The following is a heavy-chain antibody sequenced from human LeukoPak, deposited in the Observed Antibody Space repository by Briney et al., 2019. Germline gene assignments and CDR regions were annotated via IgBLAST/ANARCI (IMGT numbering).Heavy chain of an antibody. Sequence: PGGSLRLSCAASGFTFSDYILDWVRQAPGKGLEWVGRIRRGDNSYTTEYAASVKGRSTISSDDSRNSLYLHMNSLKTEDTAVYHCSRDGGEGGSSAFDIWGQGTMVTVSS. J-gene: IGHJ3*02. CDR3: SRDGGEGGSSAFDI. CDR1: GFTFSDYI. V-gene: IGHV3-72*01. D-gene: IGHD2-15*01. CDR2: IRRGDNSYTT.